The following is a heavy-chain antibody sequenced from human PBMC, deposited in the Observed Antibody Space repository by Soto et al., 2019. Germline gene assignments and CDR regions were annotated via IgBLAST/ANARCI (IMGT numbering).Heavy chain of an antibody. CDR2: IIPIFGTA. CDR1: GGTFSSYA. Sequence: QVQLVQSGAEVKKPGSSVKVSCKASGGTFSSYAISWVRQAPGQGLEWMGGIIPIFGTANYAQKFQGRVTITADESTSTAYMELSSLRSEDTAVYYCASGLRYPGYCSSTSCHHAFDIWGQGTMVTVSS. J-gene: IGHJ3*02. CDR3: ASGLRYPGYCSSTSCHHAFDI. V-gene: IGHV1-69*01. D-gene: IGHD2-2*01.